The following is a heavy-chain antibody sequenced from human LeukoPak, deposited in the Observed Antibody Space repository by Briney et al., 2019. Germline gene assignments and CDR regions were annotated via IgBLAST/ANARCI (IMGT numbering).Heavy chain of an antibody. CDR2: ITWDGGTT. CDR1: GITLEEFT. D-gene: IGHD6-13*01. Sequence: GFLRLFCSGSGITLEEFTKDLGRPPPGEGLGGISLITWDGGTTYYADSVRGRFTISRDNSKNSLFLRMNSLRPEDTALYYCARDRTAEAGNDYYMGVWGNGTTVIVSS. CDR3: ARDRTAEAGNDYYMGV. V-gene: IGHV3-43*01. J-gene: IGHJ6*03.